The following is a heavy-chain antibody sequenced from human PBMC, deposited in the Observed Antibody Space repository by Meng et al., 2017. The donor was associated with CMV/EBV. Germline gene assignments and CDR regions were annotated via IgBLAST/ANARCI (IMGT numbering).Heavy chain of an antibody. D-gene: IGHD2-2*02. CDR2: ISGSGGST. CDR3: AKYSRVVPAAIPSKSYCYYGMDV. CDR1: GFTFSSYA. V-gene: IGHV3-23*01. Sequence: GGSLRLSCAASGFTFSSYAMSWVRQAPGKGLAWVSAISGSGGSTYYADSVKGRFTISRDNSKNTLYLQMNSLRAEDTAVYYCAKYSRVVPAAIPSKSYCYYGMDVWGQGTTVTVSS. J-gene: IGHJ6*02.